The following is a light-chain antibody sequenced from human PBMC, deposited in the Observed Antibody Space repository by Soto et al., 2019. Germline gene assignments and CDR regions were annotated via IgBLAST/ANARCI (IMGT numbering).Light chain of an antibody. J-gene: IGLJ3*02. CDR1: SSDVGFYNY. CDR3: CSYAGRYTWV. CDR2: DVS. Sequence: QSALTQPRSVSGSPGQSVTISCTGTSSDVGFYNYVSWYQQHPGPALKLMIYDVSQRPSGVPDRFSGSKSGNTASLTISGLQAEDEADYYCCSYAGRYTWVFGGGTKLTVL. V-gene: IGLV2-11*01.